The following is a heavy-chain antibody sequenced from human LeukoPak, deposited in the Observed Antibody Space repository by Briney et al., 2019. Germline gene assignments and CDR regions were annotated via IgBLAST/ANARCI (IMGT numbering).Heavy chain of an antibody. V-gene: IGHV1-3*01. Sequence: ASVKVSCKASVYTFTSYAMHWVRQAPGQRLEWMGWINAGNGNTKYSQKFQGRVTITRDTSASTAYMELSSLRSEDTAVYYCARDKFVNTRHNWFDPWGQGTLVTVSS. J-gene: IGHJ5*02. CDR3: ARDKFVNTRHNWFDP. CDR1: VYTFTSYA. D-gene: IGHD6-6*01. CDR2: INAGNGNT.